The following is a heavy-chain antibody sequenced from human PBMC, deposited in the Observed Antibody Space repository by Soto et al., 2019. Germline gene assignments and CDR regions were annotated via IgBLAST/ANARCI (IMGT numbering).Heavy chain of an antibody. Sequence: SETLSLTCAVYGGSFSGYYWSWIRQPPGKGLEWIGEINHSGSTNYNPSLKSRVTISVDTSKNQFSLKLSSVTAADTAVYYCARVKIRYCSGGSCYSGPYTNWFDPWGQGTLVTVSS. J-gene: IGHJ5*02. CDR1: GGSFSGYY. CDR3: ARVKIRYCSGGSCYSGPYTNWFDP. V-gene: IGHV4-34*01. CDR2: INHSGST. D-gene: IGHD2-15*01.